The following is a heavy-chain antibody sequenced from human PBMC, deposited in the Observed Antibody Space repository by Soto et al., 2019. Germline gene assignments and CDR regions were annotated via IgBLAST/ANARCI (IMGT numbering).Heavy chain of an antibody. CDR2: IYHSGST. Sequence: QLQLQESGSGLVKPSQTLSLTCAVSGGSISSGGYSWSWIRQPPGKGLEWIGYIYHSGSTYYNPALKSRVTISVDRSKNQFSLKLSSVTAADTAVYYCARATQSNDYGGNWDDAFDIWGQGTMVTVSS. V-gene: IGHV4-30-2*01. J-gene: IGHJ3*02. CDR1: GGSISSGGYS. CDR3: ARATQSNDYGGNWDDAFDI. D-gene: IGHD4-17*01.